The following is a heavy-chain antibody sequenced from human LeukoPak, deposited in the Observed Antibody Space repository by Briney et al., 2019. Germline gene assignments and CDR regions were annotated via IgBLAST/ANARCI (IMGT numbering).Heavy chain of an antibody. CDR2: IYTSGST. J-gene: IGHJ6*03. Sequence: SETLSLTCTVSGGSISSYYWSWIRQPPGKGLEWIGYIYTSGSTNYNPSLKSRVTISVDTSKNQFSLQLISVTAADTAVYYCARRKAYYYDSSGYYYYYYMDVWGKGTTVTVSS. D-gene: IGHD3-22*01. CDR3: ARRKAYYYDSSGYYYYYYMDV. V-gene: IGHV4-4*09. CDR1: GGSISSYY.